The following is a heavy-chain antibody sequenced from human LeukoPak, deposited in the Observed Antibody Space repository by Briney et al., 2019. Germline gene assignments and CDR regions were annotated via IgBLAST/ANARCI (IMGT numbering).Heavy chain of an antibody. CDR2: MNPNSGNT. CDR3: ARFVGYCSGGSCYSGSGSVNWFDP. V-gene: IGHV1-8*03. J-gene: IGHJ5*02. CDR1: GYTFTSYD. D-gene: IGHD2-15*01. Sequence: ASVKVSCKASGYTFTSYDINWVRQATGQGLEWMGWMNPNSGNTGYAQKFQGRVTTTRNTSISTAYMELSSLRSEDTAVYYCARFVGYCSGGSCYSGSGSVNWFDPWGQGTLVTVSS.